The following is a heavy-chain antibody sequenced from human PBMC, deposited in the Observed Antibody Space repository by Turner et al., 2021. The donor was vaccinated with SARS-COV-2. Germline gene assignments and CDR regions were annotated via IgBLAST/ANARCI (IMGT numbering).Heavy chain of an antibody. J-gene: IGHJ4*02. CDR1: GYTLIELS. V-gene: IGHV1-24*01. D-gene: IGHD2-21*02. CDR3: ATGYAYCGGDCSIDY. CDR2: FDPEDGET. Sequence: QLQLVQSGAAVKKPGASVKVSCKVSGYTLIELSMHWVRQAPGKGLEWMGGFDPEDGETIYAQKFQGRVTMTEDTSTDTAYMELSSLRSEDTAVYYCATGYAYCGGDCSIDYWGQGTLVTVSS.